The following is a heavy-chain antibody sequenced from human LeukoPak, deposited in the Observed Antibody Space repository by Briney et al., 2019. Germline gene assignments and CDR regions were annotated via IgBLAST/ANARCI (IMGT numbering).Heavy chain of an antibody. CDR3: ARLKYNWNYVYRFDP. V-gene: IGHV4-39*01. CDR2: IYYSGST. J-gene: IGHJ5*02. D-gene: IGHD1-7*01. CDR1: GGSISSSSYY. Sequence: SETLSLTCTVSGGSISSSSYYWGWIRQPPGKGLEWFGSIYYSGSTYYNPSLKSRVTISVDTSKNQFSLKLSSVTAADKAVYYCARLKYNWNYVYRFDPWGQGTLVTVSS.